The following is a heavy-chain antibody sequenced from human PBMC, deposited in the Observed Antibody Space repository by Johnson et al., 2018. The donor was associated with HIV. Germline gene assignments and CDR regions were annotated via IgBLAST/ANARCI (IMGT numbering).Heavy chain of an antibody. D-gene: IGHD3-22*01. CDR3: ARPVVVDYRGAFDI. J-gene: IGHJ3*02. CDR2: ISSSGSIM. Sequence: HVQLVESGGGLVKPGGSLRLSCAASGFTFSDYYMSWIRQAPGKGLEWVSYISSSGSIMYYADSVKGRFTISRDNSKNTLYLQMNSLRAEDTAVYYCARPVVVDYRGAFDIWGQGTMVTVSS. CDR1: GFTFSDYY. V-gene: IGHV3-11*04.